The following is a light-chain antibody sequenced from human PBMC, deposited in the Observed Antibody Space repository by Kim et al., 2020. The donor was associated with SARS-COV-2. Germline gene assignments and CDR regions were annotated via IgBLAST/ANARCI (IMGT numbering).Light chain of an antibody. CDR3: AAWDDSLHVV. CDR1: SSNIGSNY. Sequence: PGPRVTISCSGSSSNIGSNYVYWYQQLPGTAPKLLIYRNNQRPSGVPDRFSGSKSGTSASLAISGLRSEDEADYYCAAWDDSLHVVFGGGTQLTVL. J-gene: IGLJ2*01. CDR2: RNN. V-gene: IGLV1-47*01.